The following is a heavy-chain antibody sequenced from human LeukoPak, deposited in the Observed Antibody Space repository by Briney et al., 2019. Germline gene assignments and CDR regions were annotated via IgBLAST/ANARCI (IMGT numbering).Heavy chain of an antibody. CDR1: GITVSSNY. CDR2: MYSGGNT. Sequence: PGGSPRLSCAASGITVSSNYMSWVRQAPGKGLEWVSVMYSGGNTYYADSVKGRFTISRDKSKNTLYLQMNSLRAEDTAVYYCARGIGSTVIFDHWGQGTLVTVSS. V-gene: IGHV3-53*01. CDR3: ARGIGSTVIFDH. J-gene: IGHJ4*02. D-gene: IGHD4-17*01.